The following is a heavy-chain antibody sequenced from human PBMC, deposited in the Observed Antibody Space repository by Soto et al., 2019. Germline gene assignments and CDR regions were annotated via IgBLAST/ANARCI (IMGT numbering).Heavy chain of an antibody. Sequence: QVQLQESGPGLVKPSQTLSLTCTVSGGSISSGDYYWSWIRQPPGKGLELIGYIYYSGSTYYNPSIKSRITISVDTSKNQFSLKLSSVTAADPAVYYCARARGARYFDYWGQGTLVTVSS. D-gene: IGHD2-15*01. CDR1: GGSISSGDYY. CDR3: ARARGARYFDY. J-gene: IGHJ4*02. V-gene: IGHV4-30-4*01. CDR2: IYYSGST.